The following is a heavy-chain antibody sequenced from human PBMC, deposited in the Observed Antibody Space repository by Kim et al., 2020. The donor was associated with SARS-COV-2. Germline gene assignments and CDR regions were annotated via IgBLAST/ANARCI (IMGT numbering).Heavy chain of an antibody. CDR2: SYTSGST. D-gene: IGHD5-18*01. Sequence: SETLSLTCTVSGGSISSGSYYWSWIRQPAGKGLEWIGRSYTSGSTNYNPSLKSRVTISVDTSKNQFSLKLSSVTAADTAVYYCGRDLGWGYSYGRGAYGMDDWGQGTTVTVSS. CDR3: GRDLGWGYSYGRGAYGMDD. V-gene: IGHV4-61*02. J-gene: IGHJ6*02. CDR1: GGSISSGSYY.